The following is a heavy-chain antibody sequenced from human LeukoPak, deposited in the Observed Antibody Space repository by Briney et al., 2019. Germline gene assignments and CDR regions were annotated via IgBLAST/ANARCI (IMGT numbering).Heavy chain of an antibody. CDR3: ARGVYCSGGSCLKGRFDY. D-gene: IGHD2-15*01. CDR2: ISSRSNYI. CDR1: GFTFSNYG. Sequence: GGSLRLSCAASGFTFSNYGMNWVRQAPGKGLEWVSYISSRSNYIYYADSVKGRFTISRDNAKNSLSLQMNSLRAEDTAVYYCARGVYCSGGSCLKGRFDYWGQGTLVTVSS. V-gene: IGHV3-21*01. J-gene: IGHJ4*02.